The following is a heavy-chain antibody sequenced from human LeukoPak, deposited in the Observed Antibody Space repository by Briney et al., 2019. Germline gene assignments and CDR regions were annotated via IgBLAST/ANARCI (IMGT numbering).Heavy chain of an antibody. CDR1: GYTFTIYG. D-gene: IGHD2-2*01. V-gene: IGHV1-18*01. CDR2: ISAYNGNT. CDR3: ARVLGYCSSTSCAYYYGMDV. J-gene: IGHJ6*02. Sequence: EASVNVSCKASGYTFTIYGISWVRQAPGQGLEWMGWISAYNGNTNYAQKLQGRVTMTTDTSTSTAYMELRSLRSDDTAVYYCARVLGYCSSTSCAYYYGMDVWGQGTTVTVSS.